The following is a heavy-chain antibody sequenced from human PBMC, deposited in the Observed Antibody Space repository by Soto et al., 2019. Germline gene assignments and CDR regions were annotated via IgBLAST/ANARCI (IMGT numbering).Heavy chain of an antibody. V-gene: IGHV1-69*13. Sequence: ASVKVSFKASGGTFSSYAISWVRQAPGQGLEWMGGIIPIFGTANYAQKFQGRVTITADESTSTAYMELSSLRSEDTAVYYCARGALYCSSTSCLRDYYYGMDVWGQGTTVTVSS. CDR1: GGTFSSYA. J-gene: IGHJ6*02. D-gene: IGHD2-2*01. CDR3: ARGALYCSSTSCLRDYYYGMDV. CDR2: IIPIFGTA.